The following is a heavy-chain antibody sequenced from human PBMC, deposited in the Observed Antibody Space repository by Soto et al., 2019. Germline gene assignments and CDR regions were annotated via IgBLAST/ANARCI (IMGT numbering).Heavy chain of an antibody. J-gene: IGHJ4*02. CDR1: GFSLTTDRVG. Sequence: QITLKESGPTLVKPTQTLTLTCTFSGFSLTTDRVGVGWIRQPPGEALEWLAVIYWDDSKTYRPSLESRLTITKDTSKTQVALTMTNMDPLDTATYYCAHAYGGRSLYWCQGTLVTVSS. V-gene: IGHV2-5*02. CDR3: AHAYGGRSLY. CDR2: IYWDDSK. D-gene: IGHD1-26*01.